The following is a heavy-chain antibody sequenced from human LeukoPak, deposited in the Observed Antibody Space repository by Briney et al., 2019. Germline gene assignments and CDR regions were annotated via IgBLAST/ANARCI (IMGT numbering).Heavy chain of an antibody. CDR1: GFTFSSYW. Sequence: GGSLRLSCTASGFTFSSYWVHWVRQAPGKGLVWVSRINSAGISTNYADSVKGRFTISRDNAKNTLYLQMNSLRAEDTAIYYCGRDIATAVDYWGLGTLVTVSS. CDR3: GRDIATAVDY. V-gene: IGHV3-74*01. CDR2: INSAGIST. D-gene: IGHD6-13*01. J-gene: IGHJ4*02.